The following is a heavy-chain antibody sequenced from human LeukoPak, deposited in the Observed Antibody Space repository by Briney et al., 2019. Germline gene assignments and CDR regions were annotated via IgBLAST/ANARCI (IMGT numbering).Heavy chain of an antibody. Sequence: PGGSLRLSCVASGITFSSYSMNWVRQAPGKGLEWVSCISSFSGTINYADSVKGRFTISRDNAKNSLYLQMNSLRVEDTAVYYCARDQGGVGYWGQGTLVTVSS. D-gene: IGHD3-16*01. CDR3: ARDQGGVGY. J-gene: IGHJ4*02. CDR1: GITFSSYS. V-gene: IGHV3-48*01. CDR2: ISSFSGTI.